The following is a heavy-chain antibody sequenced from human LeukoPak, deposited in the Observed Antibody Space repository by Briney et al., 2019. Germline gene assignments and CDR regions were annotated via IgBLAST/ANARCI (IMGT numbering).Heavy chain of an antibody. CDR3: ARALAARRYYYYYMDV. CDR2: MNPNSGNT. D-gene: IGHD6-6*01. J-gene: IGHJ6*03. V-gene: IGHV1-8*01. CDR1: GYTFTSYD. Sequence: ASVKVSCKASGYTFTSYDINWVRQATGQGLEWMGWMNPNSGNTGYAQKFQGRVTMTRNTSISTAYMELSSLRSEDTAVYYCARALAARRYYYYYMDVWGKGTTVNVSS.